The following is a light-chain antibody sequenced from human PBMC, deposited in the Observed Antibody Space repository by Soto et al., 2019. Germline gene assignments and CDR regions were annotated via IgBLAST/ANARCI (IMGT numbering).Light chain of an antibody. CDR2: DVS. CDR3: SSFSVASPL. Sequence: QSALTQPASMSGSPGQSVTISCAGTSNDIGGYNYVSWYQHHPGTAPKLRIYDVSSRPSGVSHRFSGSKSGNTASLTISGLQAEDEADYYCSSFSVASPLFGTGTKVTVL. V-gene: IGLV2-14*01. CDR1: SNDIGGYNY. J-gene: IGLJ1*01.